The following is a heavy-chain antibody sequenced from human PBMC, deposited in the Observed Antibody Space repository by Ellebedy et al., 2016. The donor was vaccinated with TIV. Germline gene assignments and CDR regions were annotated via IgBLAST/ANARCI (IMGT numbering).Heavy chain of an antibody. D-gene: IGHD2-2*01. CDR2: IKGDGSSA. J-gene: IGHJ4*02. V-gene: IGHV3-74*01. Sequence: GESLKISCAASGFTFTSYWMHWVRQAPGKELVWVSRIKGDGSSAGYADSVKDRFTISRDNAKNTLYLQMNSLRVEDTAVYYCVSFGQLPNGREFDYWGQGTLVTVSS. CDR1: GFTFTSYW. CDR3: VSFGQLPNGREFDY.